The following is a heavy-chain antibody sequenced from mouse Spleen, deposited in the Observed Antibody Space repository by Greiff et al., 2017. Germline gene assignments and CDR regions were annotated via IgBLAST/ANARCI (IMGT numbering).Heavy chain of an antibody. CDR1: GYTFTDYN. V-gene: IGHV1-18*01. D-gene: IGHD1-1*02. CDR2: INPNNGGT. Sequence: LVKPGASVKIPCKASGYTFTDYNMDWVKQSHGKSLEWIGDINPNNGGTIYNQKFKGKATLTVDKSSSTAYMELRSLTSEDTAVYYCARDYVYGFAYWGQGTLVTVSA. CDR3: ARDYVYGFAY. J-gene: IGHJ3*01.